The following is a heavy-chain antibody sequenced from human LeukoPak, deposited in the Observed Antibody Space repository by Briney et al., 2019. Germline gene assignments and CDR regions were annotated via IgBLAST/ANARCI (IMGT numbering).Heavy chain of an antibody. CDR2: ISYDGSNK. V-gene: IGHV3-30*04. CDR1: AFTFSTYA. Sequence: GGSLRLSCAASAFTFSTYAMHWVRQAPGKGLEWVAVISYDGSNKYYAYSVKGRFTISRDNSKNTLYLQMNSLRAEDTAVYYCARARRIAAAGTGRGDAFDIWGQGTMVTVSS. CDR3: ARARRIAAAGTGRGDAFDI. D-gene: IGHD6-13*01. J-gene: IGHJ3*02.